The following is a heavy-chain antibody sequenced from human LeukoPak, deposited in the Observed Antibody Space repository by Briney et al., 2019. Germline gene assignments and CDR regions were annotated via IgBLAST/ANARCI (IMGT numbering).Heavy chain of an antibody. J-gene: IGHJ4*02. V-gene: IGHV4-59*01. CDR2: IYYSGST. D-gene: IGHD3-22*01. CDR1: GGSISGYY. CDR3: ARVTGYIVEDYFDY. Sequence: SETLSLTCTVSGGSISGYYWSWIRQPPGKGLEWIGYIYYSGSTNYNPSLKSRVTISVDTSKNQFSLKLSSVTAADTAVYYCARVTGYIVEDYFDYWGQGTLVTVSS.